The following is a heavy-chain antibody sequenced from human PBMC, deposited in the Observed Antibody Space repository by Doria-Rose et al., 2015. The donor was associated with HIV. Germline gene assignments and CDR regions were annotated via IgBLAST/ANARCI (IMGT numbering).Heavy chain of an antibody. V-gene: IGHV3-9*01. CDR1: GFSFESYA. Sequence: VQLVQSGGGLVQPGRSLRLSCVGSGFSFESYAMHWVRLAPGKGLEWVAGISWDSDAKGNADSVDGLFTISRDNAKKSVYLEMRSLRPEDTAFYYCAKAPIIGPKYYFYMDVWGKGTSVTVSS. CDR2: ISWDSDAK. CDR3: AKAPIIGPKYYFYMDV. J-gene: IGHJ6*03. D-gene: IGHD3-3*01.